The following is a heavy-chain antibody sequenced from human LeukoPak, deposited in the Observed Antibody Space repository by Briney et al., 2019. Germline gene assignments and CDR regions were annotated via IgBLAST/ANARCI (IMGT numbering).Heavy chain of an antibody. Sequence: GGSLRLSCAASGFTFSSYGMHWVRQAPGKGLEWVAGIWYDGSNKYYADSVKGRFTISRDNSKNTLYLQMNSLRAEDTAVYYCARDRRSYDILTGFDYWGQGTLVTVSS. CDR2: IWYDGSNK. CDR1: GFTFSSYG. J-gene: IGHJ4*02. V-gene: IGHV3-33*01. D-gene: IGHD3-9*01. CDR3: ARDRRSYDILTGFDY.